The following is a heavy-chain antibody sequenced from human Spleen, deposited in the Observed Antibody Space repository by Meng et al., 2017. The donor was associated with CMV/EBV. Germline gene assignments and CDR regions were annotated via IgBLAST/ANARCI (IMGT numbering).Heavy chain of an antibody. CDR1: GGSFSGYY. D-gene: IGHD3-22*01. CDR2: INHSGST. CDR3: ASKYYDSSGYYYL. Sequence: CAVYGGSFSGYYWSWIRQPPGKGLEWIGEINHSGSTNYNPSLKSRVTISVDTSKNQFSLELSSVTAADTAVYYCASKYYDSSGYYYLWGQGTLVTVPQ. V-gene: IGHV4-34*01. J-gene: IGHJ4*02.